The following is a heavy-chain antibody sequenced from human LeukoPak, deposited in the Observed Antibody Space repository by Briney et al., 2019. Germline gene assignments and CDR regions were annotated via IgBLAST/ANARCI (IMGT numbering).Heavy chain of an antibody. CDR3: ARRLTQYDCFDP. CDR2: TYYRSTWYN. CDR1: GDSVSNNSVT. J-gene: IGHJ5*02. Sequence: SQSLSLTCAISGDSVSNNSVTWNWIRQSPSRGLEWLGRTYYRSTWYNDYAVSVRGRITVNPDTSKNQFSLHLNSVTPEDTAVYYCARRLTQYDCFDPWGQGILVTVSS. D-gene: IGHD2-2*01. V-gene: IGHV6-1*01.